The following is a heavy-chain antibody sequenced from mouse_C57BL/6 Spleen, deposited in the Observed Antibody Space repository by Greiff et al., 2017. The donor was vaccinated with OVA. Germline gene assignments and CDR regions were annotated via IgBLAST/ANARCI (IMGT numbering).Heavy chain of an antibody. CDR2: IYPRDGST. V-gene: IGHV1-78*01. D-gene: IGHD1-1*01. J-gene: IGHJ3*01. CDR3: AYIGSSSWFAD. Sequence: VKLQESDAELVKPGASVKISCKVSGYTFTDHTIHWMKQRPEQGMEWIGYIYPRDGSTKYNEKFKGKATLTADKSSSPAYMQLKSLTPEDSAVFSCAYIGSSSWFADWGQGTLVTVSA. CDR1: GYTFTDHT.